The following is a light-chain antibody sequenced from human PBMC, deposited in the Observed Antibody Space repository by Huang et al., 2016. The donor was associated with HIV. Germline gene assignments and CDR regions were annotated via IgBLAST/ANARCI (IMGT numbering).Light chain of an antibody. CDR1: QSISSW. CDR3: QEYNGYSPVT. J-gene: IGKJ5*01. V-gene: IGKV1-5*03. CDR2: EAS. Sequence: DIQMTQSPSTLSASVGDRVTITCRASQSISSWLAWYQQKPGKAPKLLIYEASSLESGVPSRFSGIGSGTEFTLTISSLQPDDFATYYCQEYNGYSPVTFGQGTRLEIK.